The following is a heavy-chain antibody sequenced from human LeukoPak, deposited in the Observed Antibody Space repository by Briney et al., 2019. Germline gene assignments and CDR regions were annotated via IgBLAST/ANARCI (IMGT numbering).Heavy chain of an antibody. Sequence: ASVKVSCKASGYTFTSYDINWVRQATGQGLEWMGWMNPNSGGTNYAQKFQGRVTMTRDTSISTAYMELSRLRSDDTAVYYCARVGYYYDSSGYYYELYYYMDVWGKGTTVTISS. J-gene: IGHJ6*03. CDR1: GYTFTSYD. D-gene: IGHD3-22*01. CDR2: MNPNSGGT. V-gene: IGHV1-2*02. CDR3: ARVGYYYDSSGYYYELYYYMDV.